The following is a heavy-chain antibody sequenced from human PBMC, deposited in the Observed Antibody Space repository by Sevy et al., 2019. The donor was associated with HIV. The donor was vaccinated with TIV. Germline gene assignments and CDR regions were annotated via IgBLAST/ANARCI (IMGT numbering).Heavy chain of an antibody. D-gene: IGHD6-13*01. V-gene: IGHV4-59*13. J-gene: IGHJ4*02. CDR1: GGSTSSDY. Sequence: SETLSLTCTVSGGSTSSDYWSWIRLPPGKGLEWIGYIYYSGSTNYNPSLMSRVTISVDTSKNQFSLKLSSVTAADTAVYYCARERQLVLDYWGQGTLVTVSS. CDR3: ARERQLVLDY. CDR2: IYYSGST.